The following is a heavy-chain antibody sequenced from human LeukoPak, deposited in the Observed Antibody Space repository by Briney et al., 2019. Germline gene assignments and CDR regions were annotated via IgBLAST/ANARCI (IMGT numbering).Heavy chain of an antibody. CDR2: ISGSSGAT. V-gene: IGHV3-23*01. J-gene: IGHJ4*02. Sequence: PGGSLRLSCAVSGITLSNYGMSWVRQAPGKGLEWVTGISGSSGATNYADSVKGRFTISRDNAKNTLYLQMNSLRAEDTAVYFCAKRAVVIRVILVGFHKEAYYFDSWGRGALVTVSS. CDR3: AKRAVVIRVILVGFHKEAYYFDS. D-gene: IGHD2-21*01. CDR1: GITLSNYG.